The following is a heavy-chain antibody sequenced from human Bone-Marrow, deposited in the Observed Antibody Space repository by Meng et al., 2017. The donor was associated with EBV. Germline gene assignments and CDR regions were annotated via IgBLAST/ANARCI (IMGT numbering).Heavy chain of an antibody. Sequence: QVQLVQSGAEVKKXXXXXKXXRKTSGGTFRSDAISWVRQAPGQGLEWMGGLIPMSDAPHYAQKFQGRVTITADESTSTHYMDLSGLRSEDTAVYYCARSPSNGGSYFDYWGQGTLVTVSS. J-gene: IGHJ4*02. CDR3: ARSPSNGGSYFDY. CDR2: LIPMSDAP. V-gene: IGHV1-69*01. D-gene: IGHD1-26*01. CDR1: GGTFRSDA.